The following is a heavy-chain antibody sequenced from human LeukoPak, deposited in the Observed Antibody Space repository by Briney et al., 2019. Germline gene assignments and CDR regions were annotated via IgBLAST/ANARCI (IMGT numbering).Heavy chain of an antibody. CDR2: IIPIFGTA. CDR3: ARDELLWFGEKNYYFDY. CDR1: GGTFSSYA. J-gene: IGHJ4*02. D-gene: IGHD3-10*01. V-gene: IGHV1-69*06. Sequence: SVKVSCKASGGTFSSYAISWVRQAPGQGLEWMGGIIPIFGTANYAQKFQGRVTITADKSTSTAYMELSSLRSEDTAVYYCARDELLWFGEKNYYFDYWGQGTLVTVSS.